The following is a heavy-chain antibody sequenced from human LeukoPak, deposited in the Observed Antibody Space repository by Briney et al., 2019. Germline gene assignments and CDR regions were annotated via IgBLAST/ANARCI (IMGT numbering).Heavy chain of an antibody. CDR3: AKSFRSTSLDY. V-gene: IGHV3-23*01. Sequence: GGSLRLSCAASGFTFDDYGMTWVRQAPGKGLEWVSAISGSGDSTYYADSVKGRFTISRDNSRNTLYLQMNSLRAGDTAVYYCAKSFRSTSLDYWGQGTLVTVSS. CDR2: ISGSGDST. CDR1: GFTFDDYG. D-gene: IGHD2-2*01. J-gene: IGHJ4*02.